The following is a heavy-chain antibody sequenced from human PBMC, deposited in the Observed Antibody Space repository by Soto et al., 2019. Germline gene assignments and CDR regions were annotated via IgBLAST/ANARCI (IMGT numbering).Heavy chain of an antibody. CDR2: ISYDGSNK. Sequence: VQMVESGGGVVQPGRSLRLSCAASGFTFSSYGMHWVRQAPGKGLEWVTLISYDGSNKYYADSVKGRFTISRDNSKNTLYLQLNSLRTEDTAVYYCAKDFCNRVQSGGRCYSSDYWGQGTLVTVSS. V-gene: IGHV3-30*18. D-gene: IGHD2-15*01. J-gene: IGHJ4*02. CDR3: AKDFCNRVQSGGRCYSSDY. CDR1: GFTFSSYG.